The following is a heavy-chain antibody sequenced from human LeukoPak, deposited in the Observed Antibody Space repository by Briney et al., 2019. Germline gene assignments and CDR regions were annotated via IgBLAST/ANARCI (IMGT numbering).Heavy chain of an antibody. CDR1: GYTFTSYY. D-gene: IGHD2-15*01. V-gene: IGHV1-46*01. CDR2: INPSGGST. Sequence: ASVKVSCKASGYTFTSYYMHWVRQAPGQGLEWMATINPSGGSTSYAQTFQGRVTMTRDTSTSTVYIELSSLRSEDTAVYYCARGVVVAATPHAFDIWGQGTMVTVSS. CDR3: ARGVVVAATPHAFDI. J-gene: IGHJ3*02.